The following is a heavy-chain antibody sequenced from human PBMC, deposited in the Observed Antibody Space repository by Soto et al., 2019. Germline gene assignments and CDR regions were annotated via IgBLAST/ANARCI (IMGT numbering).Heavy chain of an antibody. V-gene: IGHV3-30*18. D-gene: IGHD3-3*01. Sequence: GGSLRLSCAASGFTFSSYGMHWVRQAPGKGLEWVAVISYDGSNKYYADSVKGRFTISRDNSKNTLYLQMNSLRAEDTAVYYCAKDNGGLGYDFWSGENWFDPWGQGTLVTVSS. CDR2: ISYDGSNK. CDR1: GFTFSSYG. J-gene: IGHJ5*02. CDR3: AKDNGGLGYDFWSGENWFDP.